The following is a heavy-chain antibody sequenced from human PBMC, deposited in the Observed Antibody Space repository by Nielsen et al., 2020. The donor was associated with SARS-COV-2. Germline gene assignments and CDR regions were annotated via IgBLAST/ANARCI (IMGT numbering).Heavy chain of an antibody. D-gene: IGHD3-16*01. V-gene: IGHV3-30-3*02. Sequence: GESLKISCSTSGFTFSSYTLHWVRQAPGKGLEWVATISFDGNSRSYPDSVRDRFTVSRDDSRDTLYLQINSLRTEDTAVYYCAMQFYDYVWGSLRSPAGDNWFDPWGQGTLVTVSS. J-gene: IGHJ5*02. CDR1: GFTFSSYT. CDR2: ISFDGNSR. CDR3: AMQFYDYVWGSLRSPAGDNWFDP.